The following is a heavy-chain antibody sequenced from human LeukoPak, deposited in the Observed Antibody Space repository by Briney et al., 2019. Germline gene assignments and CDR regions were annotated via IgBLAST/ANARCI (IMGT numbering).Heavy chain of an antibody. CDR2: ISGSGGST. Sequence: GGSLRLSCAASGFTFSSYAMSWVRQAPGKGLEWVSAISGSGGSTYYADSVKGRFTIPRDNSKSTLYLQMNSLRAEDTAVCYCAKVSHGYYDSSGYYPDYWGQGTLVTVSS. D-gene: IGHD3-22*01. V-gene: IGHV3-23*01. CDR1: GFTFSSYA. J-gene: IGHJ4*02. CDR3: AKVSHGYYDSSGYYPDY.